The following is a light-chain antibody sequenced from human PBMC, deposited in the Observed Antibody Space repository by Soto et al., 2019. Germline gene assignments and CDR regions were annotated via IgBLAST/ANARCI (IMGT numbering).Light chain of an antibody. CDR2: GTS. J-gene: IGKJ1*01. V-gene: IGKV3-20*01. Sequence: EIVLTQSPGTLSLSPGEGATLSCRASQSVNINYFAWYQQKSGQAPRLLIYGTSNRASGIPDRFSGSGSGTDFTLSISGLEPEDFAVYFCQQYANSRTFGQGTKVDIK. CDR3: QQYANSRT. CDR1: QSVNINY.